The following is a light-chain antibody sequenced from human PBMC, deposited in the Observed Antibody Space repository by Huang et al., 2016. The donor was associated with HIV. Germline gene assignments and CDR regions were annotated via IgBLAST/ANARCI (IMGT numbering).Light chain of an antibody. V-gene: IGKV3-15*01. J-gene: IGKJ4*01. CDR2: ATS. Sequence: EIVMTQSPDTLSVSPGERATLPCSASQSVRDKLAWDQQKPGQAPRLLLHATSTRAAGVPARFSGSGSGTEFTLTISSLQSEDCGVYYCQQYESWPPLTFGGGTKVEIK. CDR1: QSVRDK. CDR3: QQYESWPPLT.